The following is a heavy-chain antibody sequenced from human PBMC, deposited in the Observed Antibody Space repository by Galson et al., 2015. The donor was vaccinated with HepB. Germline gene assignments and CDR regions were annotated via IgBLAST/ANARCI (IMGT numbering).Heavy chain of an antibody. CDR3: AISPPSWHNFIRYNRFDR. CDR1: GGSVRSSSYY. J-gene: IGHJ5*02. Sequence: SETLSLTCTVSGGSVRSSSYYWGWLRQPPGKGMEWIGSIYFTGSPYDNPSLKSRVSMSVDKSKNQFSLKLNSVTAADTAVDYCAISPPSWHNFIRYNRFDRLGQGTLVIVSS. CDR2: IYFTGSP. V-gene: IGHV4-39*01. D-gene: IGHD1/OR15-1a*01.